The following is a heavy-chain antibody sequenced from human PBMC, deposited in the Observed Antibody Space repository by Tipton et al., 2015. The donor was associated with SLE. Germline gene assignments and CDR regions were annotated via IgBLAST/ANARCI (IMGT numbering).Heavy chain of an antibody. D-gene: IGHD3-3*01. V-gene: IGHV4-34*01. CDR2: INHSGST. J-gene: IGHJ4*02. CDR3: ARSHLEWLLYYFDY. Sequence: TLSLTCAVYGGSFSGYYWSWIRQPPGKGLEWIGEINHSGSTNYNPSLKSRVTISVDTSKNHFSLKLSSVTAADTAVYYCARSHLEWLLYYFDYWGQGTLVTVSS. CDR1: GGSFSGYY.